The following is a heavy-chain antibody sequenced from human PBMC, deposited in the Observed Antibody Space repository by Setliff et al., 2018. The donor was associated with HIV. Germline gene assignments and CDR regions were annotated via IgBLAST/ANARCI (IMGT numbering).Heavy chain of an antibody. Sequence: GGSLRLSCAASGFTFSNAWMSWVRQAPGKGLEWVANIKQDGSEKYYVDSVKGRFTISRDNAKNSLYLQMNSLRAEDTAVYYCARDFGYGALLGMDVWGQGTTVTVSS. CDR3: ARDFGYGALLGMDV. CDR2: IKQDGSEK. D-gene: IGHD4-17*01. V-gene: IGHV3-7*01. CDR1: GFTFSNAW. J-gene: IGHJ6*02.